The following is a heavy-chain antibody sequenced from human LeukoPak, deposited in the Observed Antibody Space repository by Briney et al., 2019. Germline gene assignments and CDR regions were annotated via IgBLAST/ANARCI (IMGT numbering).Heavy chain of an antibody. V-gene: IGHV4-39*01. D-gene: IGHD5-18*01. CDR3: ARPFRYSYGYNY. J-gene: IGHJ4*02. Sequence: SETLSLTCTVSGGSISSSSYYWGWIRQPPGKGLEWIGSIYYSGSTYYNPSLKSRVTISVDTSKNQFSLKLSSATAADTAVYYCARPFRYSYGYNYWGQGILVTVSS. CDR1: GGSISSSSYY. CDR2: IYYSGST.